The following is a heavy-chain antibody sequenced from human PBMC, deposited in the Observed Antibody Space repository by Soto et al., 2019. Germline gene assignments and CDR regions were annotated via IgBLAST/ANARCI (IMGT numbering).Heavy chain of an antibody. CDR1: GFTFSSYG. J-gene: IGHJ4*02. D-gene: IGHD5-18*01. CDR3: ARARDTAMVTALDY. V-gene: IGHV3-33*01. CDR2: IWYDGSNK. Sequence: GGSLRLSCAASGFTFSSYGMHWVRQAPGKGLEWVAVIWYDGSNKYYADSVKGRFTISRDNSKNTLYLQMNSLRAEDTAVYYCARARDTAMVTALDYWGQGTLVTVSS.